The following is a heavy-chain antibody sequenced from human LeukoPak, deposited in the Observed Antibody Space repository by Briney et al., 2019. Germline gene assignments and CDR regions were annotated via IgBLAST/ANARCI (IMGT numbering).Heavy chain of an antibody. J-gene: IGHJ5*02. CDR2: ISGSGAYI. CDR3: TRGSSSYDP. CDR1: GFTFSSYT. D-gene: IGHD6-6*01. V-gene: IGHV3-21*01. Sequence: PGGSLRLSCAASGFTFSSYTMNLVRQAPGKGLEWVSSISGSGAYIYYADSVKGRFTISRDNVKNSLYLQMNSLRAEDTAVFYCTRGSSSYDPWGQGTLVTVSS.